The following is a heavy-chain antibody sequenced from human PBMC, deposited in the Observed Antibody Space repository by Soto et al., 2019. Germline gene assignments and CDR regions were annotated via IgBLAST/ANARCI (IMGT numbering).Heavy chain of an antibody. J-gene: IGHJ4*02. CDR1: GFTFSGFG. D-gene: IGHD2-8*02. Sequence: QVHLVESGGGVVQPGRSLRLSCAASGFTFSGFGMHWVRQAPGKGLEWVALVSYDGNSQYYVDSVKGRFTISRDNSKNTLYLQMSSLRVEDTAVYYCAKGGVFGTSVLVDSWGQGTLVTVSS. CDR2: VSYDGNSQ. CDR3: AKGGVFGTSVLVDS. V-gene: IGHV3-30*18.